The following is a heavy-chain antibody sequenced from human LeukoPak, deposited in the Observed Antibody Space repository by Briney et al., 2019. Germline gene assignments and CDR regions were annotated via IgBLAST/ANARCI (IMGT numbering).Heavy chain of an antibody. CDR2: INHSGST. CDR1: GGSFSGYY. J-gene: IGHJ4*02. D-gene: IGHD5-12*01. Sequence: SETLSLTCAVYGGSFSGYYWSWIRQPPGKGLEWIGEINHSGSTNYNPSLKSRVTISVDTSKNLFSLKLSSVTAADTAVYYCARTGYSGYDLVYWGQGTLVTVSS. V-gene: IGHV4-34*01. CDR3: ARTGYSGYDLVY.